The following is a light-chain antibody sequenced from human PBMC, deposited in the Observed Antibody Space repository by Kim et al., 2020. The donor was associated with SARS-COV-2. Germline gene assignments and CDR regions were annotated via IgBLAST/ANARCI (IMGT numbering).Light chain of an antibody. V-gene: IGLV1-40*01. CDR2: GNS. Sequence: VTISGTGSSSNIGASYDVHWYQQLPRTAPNLLIYGNSNRPSGVPDRFSGSKSGTSAALAITGLQAEDEADYYCQSYDSSLSGSGVFGTGTKVTVL. J-gene: IGLJ1*01. CDR3: QSYDSSLSGSGV. CDR1: SSNIGASYD.